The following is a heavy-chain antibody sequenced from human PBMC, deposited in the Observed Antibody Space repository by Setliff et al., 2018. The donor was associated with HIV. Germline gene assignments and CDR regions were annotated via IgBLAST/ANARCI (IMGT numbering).Heavy chain of an antibody. CDR3: ARASWFSSSSGDYYYMDV. J-gene: IGHJ6*03. Sequence: SETLSLTCSVSGDSVSNGAYYWSWIRQHPGKGLEWIGHIYYSGHTHYNPSLKSRVSISVDASKNQFSLRLSPVTAADTAVYSCARASWFSSSSGDYYYMDVWGKGAKVTVSS. V-gene: IGHV4-31*03. D-gene: IGHD6-6*01. CDR1: GDSVSNGAYY. CDR2: IYYSGHT.